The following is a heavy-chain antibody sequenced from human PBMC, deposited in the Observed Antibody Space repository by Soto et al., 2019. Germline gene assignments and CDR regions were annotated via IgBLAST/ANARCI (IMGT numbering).Heavy chain of an antibody. Sequence: WASVKLSCKASGGTFSSYAISWVLQAPGQGLEWMGGIIPIFGTANYAQKFQGRVTITADESTSTAYMELSSLRSEDTAVYYCARVTAGKGSLGYYYYGMDVWGQGTTVTVSS. CDR1: GGTFSSYA. CDR3: ARVTAGKGSLGYYYYGMDV. V-gene: IGHV1-69*13. D-gene: IGHD3-10*01. J-gene: IGHJ6*02. CDR2: IIPIFGTA.